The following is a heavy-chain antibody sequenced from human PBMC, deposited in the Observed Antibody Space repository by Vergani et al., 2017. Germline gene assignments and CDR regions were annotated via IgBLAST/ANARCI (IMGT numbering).Heavy chain of an antibody. CDR1: GGSISSCSYY. CDR2: IYYSGST. V-gene: IGHV4-39*07. J-gene: IGHJ3*02. Sequence: QLQLQESGPGLVKPSETLSLTCTVSGGSISSCSYYWGWIRQPPGQGLEWIGSIYYSGSTYYNPSLKSRVTISADKSISTSYLQWSSLKASDTAMCYCARHGLSATFDIWGQGTMVTVSS. D-gene: IGHD2-8*01. CDR3: ARHGLSATFDI.